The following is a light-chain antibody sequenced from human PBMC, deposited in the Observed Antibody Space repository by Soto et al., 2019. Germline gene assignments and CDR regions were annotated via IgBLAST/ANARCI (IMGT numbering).Light chain of an antibody. V-gene: IGKV3-11*01. CDR2: DAT. CDR3: QQRSDWQYT. CDR1: QRITSY. Sequence: EVVLTQSPATLSLSPGERATLSCRASQRITSYLAWYQQRPGQAPRLLMYDATKKASGVPARFSGSKSGTDFTLAVSSLQHEGFAGYFCQQRSDWQYTVGQGTKVE. J-gene: IGKJ2*01.